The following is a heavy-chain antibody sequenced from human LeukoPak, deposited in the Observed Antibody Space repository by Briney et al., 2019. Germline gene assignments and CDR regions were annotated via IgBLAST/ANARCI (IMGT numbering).Heavy chain of an antibody. Sequence: GPSLRLSCAASGFTFSNYAISSVRQAPGNGLEWVSAFSGRGAGTYYADSVKGRFTISRDDSKNTLYLQMNSLRGEDTAVYYCAKIGCRGLGFDYWGQGTLVTVSS. CDR3: AKIGCRGLGFDY. CDR1: GFTFSNYA. CDR2: FSGRGAGT. D-gene: IGHD3-10*01. V-gene: IGHV3-23*01. J-gene: IGHJ4*02.